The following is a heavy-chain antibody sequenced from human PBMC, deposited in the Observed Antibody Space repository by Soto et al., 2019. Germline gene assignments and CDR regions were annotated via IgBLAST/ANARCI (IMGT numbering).Heavy chain of an antibody. CDR2: IIPILGIS. Sequence: QVQLVQSGAEVKKPGSSVRVSCKAFGGTFNNFTITWVRQAPGQGLEWMGRIIPILGISNYAQKFQGKVTISADRSTSTAYMELNSLRSEDTAVYYCARDTPDIVVIVTATHNWFDPWGQGTPVTVSS. V-gene: IGHV1-69*08. J-gene: IGHJ5*02. CDR1: GGTFNNFT. D-gene: IGHD2-15*01. CDR3: ARDTPDIVVIVTATHNWFDP.